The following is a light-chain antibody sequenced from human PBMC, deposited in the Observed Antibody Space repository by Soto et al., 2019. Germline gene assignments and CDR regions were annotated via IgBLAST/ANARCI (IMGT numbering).Light chain of an antibody. Sequence: EIVLTQSPGTLSLSPGERATLSCRASQSITNNYLAWYQKKPGQAPRLIPFGASSRATGIPDRFSGSGSGTDFSLTISRLEPEDFAVYYCQQYGSSVWTFGQGTKVEIK. CDR2: GAS. V-gene: IGKV3-20*01. CDR1: QSITNNY. CDR3: QQYGSSVWT. J-gene: IGKJ1*01.